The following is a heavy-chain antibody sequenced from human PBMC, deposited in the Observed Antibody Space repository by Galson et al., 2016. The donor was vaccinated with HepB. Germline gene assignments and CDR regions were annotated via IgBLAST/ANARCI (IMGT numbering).Heavy chain of an antibody. D-gene: IGHD2-15*01. CDR3: ARDWYCSAGSCDDTFDI. J-gene: IGHJ3*02. CDR2: ISTYDGDT. Sequence: ASGYTFTSYGISWVRQAPGQGLEWMGWISTYDGDTNYAQNLQGRVTMTTDTSTTTAYMELRSLRSDDTAMYYCARDWYCSAGSCDDTFDIWGQGTMVTVSS. CDR1: GYTFTSYG. V-gene: IGHV1-18*01.